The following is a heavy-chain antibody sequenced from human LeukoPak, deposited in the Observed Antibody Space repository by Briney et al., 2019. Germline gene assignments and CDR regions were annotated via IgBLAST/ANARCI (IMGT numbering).Heavy chain of an antibody. CDR2: IYYSGST. Sequence: SETLSLTCTVSGGSISSYYWSWIRQPPGKGLEWIGYIYYSGSTNYNPSLKSRITISVDTSKNQFSLKLNSVAAADTAVYYCARVSGYDWESFYDYWGQGTLVTVSS. D-gene: IGHD5-12*01. J-gene: IGHJ4*02. CDR3: ARVSGYDWESFYDY. CDR1: GGSISSYY. V-gene: IGHV4-59*01.